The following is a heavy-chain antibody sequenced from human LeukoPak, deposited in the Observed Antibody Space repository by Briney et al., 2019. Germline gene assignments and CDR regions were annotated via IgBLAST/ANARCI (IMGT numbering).Heavy chain of an antibody. D-gene: IGHD6-13*01. CDR3: AGDGYRTSWYYY. Sequence: SETLSLTCTVSGGSISSYYWSWIRQPAGKGLEWIGHIYTSGSTKYNPSLKSRVTITLDKSENQFSLKLSSVTAADTAVYYCAGDGYRTSWYYYWGQGTLVTVSS. V-gene: IGHV4-4*07. CDR2: IYTSGST. J-gene: IGHJ4*02. CDR1: GGSISSYY.